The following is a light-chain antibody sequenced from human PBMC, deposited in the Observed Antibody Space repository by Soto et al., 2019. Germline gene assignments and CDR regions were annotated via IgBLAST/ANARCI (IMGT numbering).Light chain of an antibody. V-gene: IGKV3-15*01. J-gene: IGKJ4*01. Sequence: EIVMTQSLAILSVSPGERATLSCRASQSVSSNLAWYQQKPGQAPRLLIYGASTRATGIPASFSGSGSGTEFTLTISSLQSEDFAVYYCQQYNNWPLTFGGGTKVEIK. CDR2: GAS. CDR1: QSVSSN. CDR3: QQYNNWPLT.